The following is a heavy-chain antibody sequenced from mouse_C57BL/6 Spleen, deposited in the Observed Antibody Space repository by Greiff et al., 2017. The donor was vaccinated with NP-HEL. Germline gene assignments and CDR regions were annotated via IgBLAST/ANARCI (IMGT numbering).Heavy chain of an antibody. Sequence: QVQLQQPGAELVKPGASVKMSCKASGYTFTSYWITWVKQRPGQGLEWIGDIYPGSGSTNYNEKFKSKATLTVDTSSSTAYMQLSSLTSEDSAVYYCARDDGYQYYFDDWGQGTTLTVSS. D-gene: IGHD2-3*01. CDR3: ARDDGYQYYFDD. V-gene: IGHV1-55*01. CDR1: GYTFTSYW. J-gene: IGHJ2*01. CDR2: IYPGSGST.